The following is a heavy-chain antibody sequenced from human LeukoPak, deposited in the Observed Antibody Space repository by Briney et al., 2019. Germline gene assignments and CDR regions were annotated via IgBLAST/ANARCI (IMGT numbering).Heavy chain of an antibody. V-gene: IGHV3-30*03. J-gene: IGHJ4*02. CDR3: ASSGSGSYPDY. CDR2: ISYDGSNK. D-gene: IGHD3-10*01. CDR1: GFTFSSYW. Sequence: GGSLRLSCAASGFTFSSYWMSWVRQAPGKGLEWVAVISYDGSNKYYADSVKGRFTISRDNSKNTLYLQMNSLRAEDTAVYYCASSGSGSYPDYWGQGTLVTVSS.